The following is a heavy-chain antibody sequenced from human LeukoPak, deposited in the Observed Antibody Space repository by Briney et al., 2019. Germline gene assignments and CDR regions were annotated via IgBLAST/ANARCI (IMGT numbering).Heavy chain of an antibody. Sequence: PSETLSLTCTVSGGSISSYYWSWIRQPPGKGLEWIGYIYYSGSTNYNPSLKSRVTISVDTSKNQFSLKLSSVTAADTAVYYCASRLAVAGPLDYWGQGTLVTVSS. V-gene: IGHV4-59*12. J-gene: IGHJ4*02. CDR2: IYYSGST. CDR1: GGSISSYY. D-gene: IGHD6-19*01. CDR3: ASRLAVAGPLDY.